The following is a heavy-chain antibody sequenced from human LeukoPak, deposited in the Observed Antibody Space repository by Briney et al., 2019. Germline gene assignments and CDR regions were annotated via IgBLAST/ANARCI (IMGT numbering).Heavy chain of an antibody. V-gene: IGHV4-34*01. J-gene: IGHJ6*03. Sequence: PSETLSLTCAVYGGSFSAYYWSWIRQPPGKGLEWIGEINHSGSTNYNPSLKSRVTISVDTSKNQFSLKLSSVTAADTAVYYCARRVYYDHVWGSYRSNYYMDVWGKGTTVTISS. CDR3: ARRVYYDHVWGSYRSNYYMDV. CDR2: INHSGST. CDR1: GGSFSAYY. D-gene: IGHD3-16*02.